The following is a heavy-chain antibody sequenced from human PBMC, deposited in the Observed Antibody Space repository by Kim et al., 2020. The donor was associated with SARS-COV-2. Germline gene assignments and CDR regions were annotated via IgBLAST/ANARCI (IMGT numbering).Heavy chain of an antibody. Sequence: SETLSLTCTVSGGSISSSSYYWGWIRQPPGKGLEWIGSIYYSGSTYYNPSLKSRVTISVDTSKNQFFLKLSSVTAADTAVYYCAREARYYDFWSGYLERYYYYGMDVWGQGTTVTVSS. CDR3: AREARYYDFWSGYLERYYYYGMDV. D-gene: IGHD3-3*01. CDR1: GGSISSSSYY. CDR2: IYYSGST. V-gene: IGHV4-39*07. J-gene: IGHJ6*02.